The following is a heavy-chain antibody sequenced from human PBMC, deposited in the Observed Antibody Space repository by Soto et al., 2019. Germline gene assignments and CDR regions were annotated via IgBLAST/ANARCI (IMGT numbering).Heavy chain of an antibody. V-gene: IGHV5-51*01. CDR2: IYPGDSDT. CDR1: GYSFTSYC. J-gene: IGHJ6*02. CDR3: ARFGGSYSHYYYGMDV. D-gene: IGHD1-26*01. Sequence: PGESLKISCKGSGYSFTSYCIGWVRQMPGKGLEWMGIIYPGDSDTRYSPSFQGQVTISADKSISTAYLQWSSLKASDTAMYYCARFGGSYSHYYYGMDVWGQGTTVTVSS.